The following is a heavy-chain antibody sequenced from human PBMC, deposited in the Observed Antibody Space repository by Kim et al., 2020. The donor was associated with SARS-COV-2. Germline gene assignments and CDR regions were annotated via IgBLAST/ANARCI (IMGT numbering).Heavy chain of an antibody. D-gene: IGHD6-6*01. Sequence: GGSLRLSCAASGFTFRSYAMHWVRQAPGKGLEYVSGISSNGDSTYYANSVKGRFTISRVNSKNTLYLLMGSLRAEDVAVFYCARDLVGGLDVWGQGTTVTVSS. CDR3: ARDLVGGLDV. CDR2: ISSNGDST. J-gene: IGHJ6*02. CDR1: GFTFRSYA. V-gene: IGHV3-64*01.